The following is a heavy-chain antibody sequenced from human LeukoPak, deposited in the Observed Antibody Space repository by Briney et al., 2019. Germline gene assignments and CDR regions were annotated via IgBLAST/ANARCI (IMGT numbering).Heavy chain of an antibody. V-gene: IGHV3-21*01. CDR2: ISSNSSYI. D-gene: IGHD6-19*01. J-gene: IGHJ4*02. Sequence: GGSLRLSCAASGFTFSSYYMNWVRQAPGRGLEWVSSISSNSSYIDYADSVKGRFTISRDNAANSLYLQMNSLRAEDTAVYYCARGYSSGWSAFDYWGQGTLVTVSS. CDR3: ARGYSSGWSAFDY. CDR1: GFTFSSYY.